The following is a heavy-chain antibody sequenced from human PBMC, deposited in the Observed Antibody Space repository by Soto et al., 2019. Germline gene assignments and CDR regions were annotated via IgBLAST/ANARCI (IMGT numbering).Heavy chain of an antibody. D-gene: IGHD1-1*01. V-gene: IGHV3-11*06. Sequence: GGSLRLSCAASGFTFSDYYMSWIRQAPGKGLEWVSYISSSSSYTNYADSVKGRFTISRDNAKNSLYLQMNSLRAEDTAVYYCARDLRNWNDPQYNWFDPWGQGTLVTVSS. CDR3: ARDLRNWNDPQYNWFDP. J-gene: IGHJ5*02. CDR2: ISSSSSYT. CDR1: GFTFSDYY.